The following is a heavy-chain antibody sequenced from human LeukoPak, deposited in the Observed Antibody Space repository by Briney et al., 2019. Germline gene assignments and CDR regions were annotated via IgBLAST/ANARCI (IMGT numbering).Heavy chain of an antibody. Sequence: GGSLRLSCTASGFTFEDYAIHWVRHTPGKGPQWVSGISWNSYSKGYLDSVRGRFTVSRDNAKKAVYLQMNSLRNEDTALYYCASGYIFGVDRGAFENWGQGTMVTVSS. V-gene: IGHV3-9*01. CDR2: ISWNSYSK. CDR3: ASGYIFGVDRGAFEN. CDR1: GFTFEDYA. J-gene: IGHJ3*02. D-gene: IGHD5-18*01.